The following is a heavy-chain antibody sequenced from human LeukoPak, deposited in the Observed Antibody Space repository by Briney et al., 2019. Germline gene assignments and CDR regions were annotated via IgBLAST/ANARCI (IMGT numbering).Heavy chain of an antibody. J-gene: IGHJ3*02. D-gene: IGHD6-19*01. Sequence: SETLSLTCTVSGGSISSYYWSWFRQPPGKGLEWIGYIYYSGSTNYNPSLKSRVTISVDTSRNQFSLKLSSVTAADTAVYYRARGLPGYSNGDDAFDIWGQGTMVTVSS. V-gene: IGHV4-59*01. CDR3: ARGLPGYSNGDDAFDI. CDR2: IYYSGST. CDR1: GGSISSYY.